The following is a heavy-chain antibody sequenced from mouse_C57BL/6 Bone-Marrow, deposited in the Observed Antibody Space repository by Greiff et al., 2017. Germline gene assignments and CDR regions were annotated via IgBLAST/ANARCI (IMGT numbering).Heavy chain of an antibody. D-gene: IGHD1-1*01. V-gene: IGHV3-6*01. J-gene: IGHJ3*01. Sequence: EVQLQESGPGLVKPSQSLSLTCSVTGYSITSGYYWNWIRQFPGNKLEWMGYISYDGSNNYNPSLKNRISITRDTSKNQFCLKLNSVTTEDTATYYCAYGSSWFAYWGQGTLVTVSA. CDR3: AYGSSWFAY. CDR2: ISYDGSN. CDR1: GYSITSGYY.